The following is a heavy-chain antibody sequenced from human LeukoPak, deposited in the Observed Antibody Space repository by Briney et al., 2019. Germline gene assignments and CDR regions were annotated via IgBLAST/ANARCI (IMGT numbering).Heavy chain of an antibody. CDR3: TWMATISTDDY. Sequence: PGESLRLSCVLSGLTFSDAWMSWVRQAPGKGLEWVGRIRNDRITDYAAPVQGRFSISRDNSKNTFYLQMNSLRTEDTGMYFCTWMATISTDDYRCQGTLVNVSS. CDR1: GLTFSDAW. D-gene: IGHD5-12*01. J-gene: IGHJ4*01. V-gene: IGHV3-15*01. CDR2: IRNDRIT.